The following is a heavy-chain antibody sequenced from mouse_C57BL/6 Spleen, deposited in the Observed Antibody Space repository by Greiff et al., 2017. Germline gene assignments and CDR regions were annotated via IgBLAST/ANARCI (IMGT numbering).Heavy chain of an antibody. J-gene: IGHJ4*01. CDR2: IDPETGGT. D-gene: IGHD1-1*01. CDR3: TSYYGSSYDARDY. Sequence: QVQLQPSGAELVRPGASVTLSCKASGYTFTDYEMHWVKQTPVHGLEWIGAIDPETGGTAYNQKFKGKAILTADKSSSTAYMELRSLTSEDSAVYYCTSYYGSSYDARDYWGQGTSVTVSS. CDR1: GYTFTDYE. V-gene: IGHV1-15*01.